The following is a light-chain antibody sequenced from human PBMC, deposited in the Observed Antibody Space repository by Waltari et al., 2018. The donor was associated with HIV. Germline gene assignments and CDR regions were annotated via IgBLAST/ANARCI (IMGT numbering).Light chain of an antibody. J-gene: IGLJ3*02. Sequence: QSVLTQPPSVSAAPGQKVTISCPGSRSHLGNNFVSWYQQLPGTAPKLLIDENYRRPSGIPDRFSGSKSGTSATLGITGLQTGDEADYYCATWDSSLSAVVFGGGTKLSVL. CDR2: ENY. CDR1: RSHLGNNF. V-gene: IGLV1-51*02. CDR3: ATWDSSLSAVV.